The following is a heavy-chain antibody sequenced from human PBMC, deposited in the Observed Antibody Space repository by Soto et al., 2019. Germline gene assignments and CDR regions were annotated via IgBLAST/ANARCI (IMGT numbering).Heavy chain of an antibody. V-gene: IGHV3-23*01. J-gene: IGHJ6*02. CDR2: ISGSGGST. D-gene: IGHD6-19*01. CDR3: AKDWYSSGWFHYYYYGMDV. Sequence: GGSLRLSCAASGFTFSSYAMSWVRQAPGKGLEWVSAISGSGGSTYYADSVKGRFTISRDNSKNTLYLQMNSLRAEDTAVYYCAKDWYSSGWFHYYYYGMDVWGQRTTVTVSS. CDR1: GFTFSSYA.